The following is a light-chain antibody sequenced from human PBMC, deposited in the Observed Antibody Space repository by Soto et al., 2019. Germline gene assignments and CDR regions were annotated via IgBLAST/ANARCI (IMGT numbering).Light chain of an antibody. CDR1: QSVSNS. V-gene: IGKV3-11*01. CDR3: QQRSNWPPKFS. J-gene: IGKJ4*01. Sequence: EIVLTQSPDTLSLSPGERATLSCRASQSVSNSLAWYQQKPGQAPRLLIYDASNRATGIPARFSGSGSGTDFTLTVSSLEPEDFAVYYCQQRSNWPPKFSFGGGTKVEI. CDR2: DAS.